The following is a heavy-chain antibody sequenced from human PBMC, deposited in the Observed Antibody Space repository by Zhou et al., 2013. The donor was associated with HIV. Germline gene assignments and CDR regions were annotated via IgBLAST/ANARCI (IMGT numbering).Heavy chain of an antibody. CDR2: LYHSGNT. Sequence: QVQLQESGPGLVTPSETLSLTCAVSGYSISSGYYWGWIRQPPGKGLEWIGSLYHSGNTYYNPSLKSRLTISVDTSKNQFSLRLSSVTAADTAVYYCARLVAARDYYYYIDVWGRGTTVTVSS. V-gene: IGHV4-38-2*01. CDR3: ARLVAARDYYYYIDV. D-gene: IGHD6-13*01. CDR1: GYSISSGYY. J-gene: IGHJ6*03.